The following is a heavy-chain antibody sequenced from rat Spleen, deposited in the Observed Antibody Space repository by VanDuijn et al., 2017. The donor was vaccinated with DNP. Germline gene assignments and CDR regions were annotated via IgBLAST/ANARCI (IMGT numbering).Heavy chain of an antibody. CDR3: ASGSYYGYKWFAY. V-gene: IGHV5S10*01. CDR1: GFSLTTNS. D-gene: IGHD1-6*01. CDR2: ISYDGGRT. J-gene: IGHJ3*01. Sequence: VQLKESGPGLVQPSQTLSLTCTVSGFSLTTNSVSWIRQPPGKGLEWVASISYDGGRTYYRDSVKGRFTISRDNAKSSLYLQMDSLRSEDTATYFCASGSYYGYKWFAYWGQGTLVTVSS.